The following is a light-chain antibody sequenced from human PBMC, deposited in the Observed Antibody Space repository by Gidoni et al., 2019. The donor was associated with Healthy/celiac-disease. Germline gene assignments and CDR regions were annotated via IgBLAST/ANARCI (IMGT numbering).Light chain of an antibody. J-gene: IGKJ2*01. CDR3: QQYNSYSYT. V-gene: IGKV1-5*03. CDR1: QSISSW. Sequence: DIQTAQSPSTLSASVGDRLNITCRASQSISSWLAWYQQKPGKAPKLLIYKASSLESGVPSRFSGSGSGTEFTLTISSLQPDDFATYYCQQYNSYSYTFGQXTKLEIK. CDR2: KAS.